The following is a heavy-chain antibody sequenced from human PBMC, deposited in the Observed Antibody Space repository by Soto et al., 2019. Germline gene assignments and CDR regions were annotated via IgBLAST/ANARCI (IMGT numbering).Heavy chain of an antibody. V-gene: IGHV4-39*01. Sequence: SETLSLTCTVSGGSISSSSYYWGWIRQPPGKGLEWIGSIYYSGSTYYNPSLKSRVTISVDTSKNQFSLKLSSVTAADTAVYYCARQGAAAGMGWIYYGMDVWGQGTTVTVSS. CDR1: GGSISSSSYY. CDR2: IYYSGST. CDR3: ARQGAAAGMGWIYYGMDV. J-gene: IGHJ6*02. D-gene: IGHD6-13*01.